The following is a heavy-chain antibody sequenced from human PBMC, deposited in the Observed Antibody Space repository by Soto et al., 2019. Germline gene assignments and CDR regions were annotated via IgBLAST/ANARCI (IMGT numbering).Heavy chain of an antibody. CDR3: ARDDYGDYANWFDP. V-gene: IGHV3-48*03. CDR2: ISSSGSTI. J-gene: IGHJ5*02. Sequence: WGSLGVSCAASGFTFSSYEMNWVRQAPGKGLEWVSYISSSGSTIYYADSVKGRFTISRDNARSSLYLQMNSLRAEDTAVYYCARDDYGDYANWFDPWGQGTLVTVSS. D-gene: IGHD4-17*01. CDR1: GFTFSSYE.